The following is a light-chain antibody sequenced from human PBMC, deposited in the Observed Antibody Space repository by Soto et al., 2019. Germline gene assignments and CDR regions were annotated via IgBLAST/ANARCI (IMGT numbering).Light chain of an antibody. CDR2: AAS. CDR1: QSVTSDY. J-gene: IGKJ1*01. Sequence: EIVLTQSPGTLSLSPGERATLSCRASQSVTSDYLAWYQQRPGQAPRLPIFAASTRATGIPDRFSGGGSETEFTLTISRLEHEDSAVYYCQQYGISRTFGQGTKVEIK. CDR3: QQYGISRT. V-gene: IGKV3-20*01.